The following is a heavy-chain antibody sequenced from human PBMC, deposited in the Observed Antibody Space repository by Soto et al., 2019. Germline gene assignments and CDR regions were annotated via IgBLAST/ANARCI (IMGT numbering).Heavy chain of an antibody. V-gene: IGHV3-15*07. J-gene: IGHJ4*01. Sequence: PGGSLRLSCAASGFTFSDAWINWVRQAPGKGLEWVGRIKSKTDGGTIDFAAPVKGRLAISRDDSRDMVYMQMYSLKTDDTAVYYCTTDSLFTGQLVRMDNWGHGTLVTVSS. CDR1: GFTFSDAW. CDR2: IKSKTDGGTI. D-gene: IGHD3-9*01. CDR3: TTDSLFTGQLVRMDN.